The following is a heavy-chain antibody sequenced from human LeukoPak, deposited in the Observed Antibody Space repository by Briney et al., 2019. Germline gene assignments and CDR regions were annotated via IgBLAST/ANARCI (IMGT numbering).Heavy chain of an antibody. J-gene: IGHJ5*02. D-gene: IGHD6-13*01. V-gene: IGHV1-18*01. CDR2: ISAYNGNT. Sequence: GSVKVSCKASGYTLTSYGISWVRQAPGQGLEWMGWISAYNGNTRYAQKHQGRVTMTTDSSTSTAYMELRSLRSDDTAVYYCARAYSSSWYYNWFDPWGQGTLVTVSS. CDR1: GYTLTSYG. CDR3: ARAYSSSWYYNWFDP.